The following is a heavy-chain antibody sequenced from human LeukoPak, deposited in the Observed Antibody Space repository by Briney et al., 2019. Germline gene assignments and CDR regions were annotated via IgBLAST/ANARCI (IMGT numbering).Heavy chain of an antibody. CDR2: ISSSSSTI. J-gene: IGHJ3*02. Sequence: AGGSLRLSCAASGFTFSSYSMNWVRQAPGKGLEWVSYISSSSSTIYYADSVKGRCTISRDGSKNTLYLQMNSLRVEDTAVYYCARGLFLSGYLDAFDIWGQGTVVTVSS. D-gene: IGHD3-22*01. CDR3: ARGLFLSGYLDAFDI. V-gene: IGHV3-48*01. CDR1: GFTFSSYS.